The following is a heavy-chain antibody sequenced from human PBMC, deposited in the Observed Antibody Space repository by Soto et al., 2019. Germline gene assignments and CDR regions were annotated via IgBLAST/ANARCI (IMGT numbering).Heavy chain of an antibody. CDR3: AREVDGNNSDY. CDR1: GFTFNSFW. D-gene: IGHD2-2*01. J-gene: IGHJ4*02. Sequence: EVQLVESGGGLVQPGGSLRLSCAASGFTFNSFWMSWVRQAPGKGLEWVANIKQDGSEKYYVDSVKGRFTISRDNAKNSVHLQMNSLRVEDAAVYYCAREVDGNNSDYWGQGTLVTVSS. V-gene: IGHV3-7*01. CDR2: IKQDGSEK.